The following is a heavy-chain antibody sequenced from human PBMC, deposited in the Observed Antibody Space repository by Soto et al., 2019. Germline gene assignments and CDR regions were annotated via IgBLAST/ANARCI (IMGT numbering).Heavy chain of an antibody. CDR1: GGSFSGYY. CDR3: ARRARIRPYYYDSSGHEAFDI. V-gene: IGHV4-34*01. D-gene: IGHD3-22*01. CDR2: INHSGST. Sequence: SETLSLTCAVYGGSFSGYYWSWIRQPPGKGLEWIGEINHSGSTNYNPSLKSRVTISVDTSKNQFSLKLISVTAAETAVYYCARRARIRPYYYDSSGHEAFDIWGQGTMVTVSS. J-gene: IGHJ3*02.